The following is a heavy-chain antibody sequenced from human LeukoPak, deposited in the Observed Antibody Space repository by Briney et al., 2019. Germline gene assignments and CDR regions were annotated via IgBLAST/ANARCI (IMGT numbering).Heavy chain of an antibody. CDR3: AKVVCVSDCHVDL. Sequence: NPSETLSLTCTVSGGSISSGSYYWSWIRQPAGKGLEWIGRIYTSGSTNYNPSLKSRLTISVDTSKNQFSLRLNSVTAADTAVYYCAKVVCVSDCHVDLWGRGTLVTVSS. CDR1: GGSISSGSYY. J-gene: IGHJ5*02. V-gene: IGHV4-61*02. CDR2: IYTSGST. D-gene: IGHD2-21*02.